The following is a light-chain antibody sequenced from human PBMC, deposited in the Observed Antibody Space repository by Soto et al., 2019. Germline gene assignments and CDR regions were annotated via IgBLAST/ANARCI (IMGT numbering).Light chain of an antibody. CDR2: AAS. CDR1: QSFSSN. CDR3: QQSYSTPYT. J-gene: IGKJ2*01. Sequence: IQMTQSPSSLSASVGDRVTITCRASQSFSSNLNWYQQNPGKAPNLLIYAASSLQSGVPSRFSGSGSGTDFTLTISSRQPEDFATYYCQQSYSTPYTFGQGTNLEIK. V-gene: IGKV1-39*01.